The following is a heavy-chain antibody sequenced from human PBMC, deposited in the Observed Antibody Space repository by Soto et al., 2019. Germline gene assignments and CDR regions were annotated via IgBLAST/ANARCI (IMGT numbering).Heavy chain of an antibody. CDR2: IYYSGST. Sequence: TSETLSLTCTVSGGSISSGGYYWSWIRQHPGKGLEWIGYIYYSGSTYYNPSLKSRVTISVDTSKNQFSLKLSSVTAADTAVYYCARDRGLTSSYYYYYGMDVWGQGTTVTVSS. J-gene: IGHJ6*02. CDR3: ARDRGLTSSYYYYYGMDV. V-gene: IGHV4-31*03. CDR1: GGSISSGGYY. D-gene: IGHD4-4*01.